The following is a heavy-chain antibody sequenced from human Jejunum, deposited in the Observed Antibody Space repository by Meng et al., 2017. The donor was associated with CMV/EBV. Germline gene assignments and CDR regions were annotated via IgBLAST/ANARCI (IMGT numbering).Heavy chain of an antibody. Sequence: SSCAVGWVRQAPGEGLEWVSGISGGDISRYYADSVKGQFTISRDNSKNTVYLQMTSLRAEDTAVYYCAKHDHYDSSGYSVLGALDVWGHGTMVTVSS. J-gene: IGHJ3*01. CDR1: SSCA. CDR2: ISGGDISR. V-gene: IGHV3-23*01. CDR3: AKHDHYDSSGYSVLGALDV. D-gene: IGHD3-22*01.